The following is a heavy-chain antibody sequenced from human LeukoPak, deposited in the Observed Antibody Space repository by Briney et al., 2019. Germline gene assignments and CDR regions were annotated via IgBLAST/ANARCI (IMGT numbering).Heavy chain of an antibody. Sequence: TGGSLGLSCAASGFTFSSYAMSWVRQAPGKGLEWVSAISGSGGSTYYADSVKGRFTISRDNSKNTLYLQMNSLRAEDTAVYYCAKAGRYSGFFDYWGQGTLVTVSS. CDR2: ISGSGGST. CDR3: AKAGRYSGFFDY. J-gene: IGHJ4*02. V-gene: IGHV3-23*01. CDR1: GFTFSSYA. D-gene: IGHD1-26*01.